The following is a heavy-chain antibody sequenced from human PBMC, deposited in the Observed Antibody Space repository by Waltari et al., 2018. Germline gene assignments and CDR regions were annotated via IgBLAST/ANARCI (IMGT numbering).Heavy chain of an antibody. CDR1: GGSISSSSYY. J-gene: IGHJ4*02. CDR2: IYYSGST. CDR3: ARHGRPRDWGDVDY. Sequence: QLQLQESGPGLVKPSETLSLTCTVSGGSISSSSYYWGWIRQPPGKGLEWIGSIYYSGSTHYNPSLKSRVTISVDTSKNQFSLKLSSVTAADTAVYYCARHGRPRDWGDVDYWGQGTLVTVSS. D-gene: IGHD7-27*01. V-gene: IGHV4-39*01.